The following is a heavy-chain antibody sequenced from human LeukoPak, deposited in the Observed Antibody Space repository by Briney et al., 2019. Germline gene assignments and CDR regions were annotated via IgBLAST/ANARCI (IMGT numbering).Heavy chain of an antibody. CDR1: GGSISSYY. CDR2: IYYSGST. V-gene: IGHV4-59*12. CDR3: ARDKDDAFDI. Sequence: SETLSLTCTVSGGSISSYYWSWIRQPPGKGLEWIGYIYYSGSTNYNPSLKSRVTISVDTSKNQFSLKLSSVTAADTAVYYCARDKDDAFDIWGQGTMVTVSS. J-gene: IGHJ3*02.